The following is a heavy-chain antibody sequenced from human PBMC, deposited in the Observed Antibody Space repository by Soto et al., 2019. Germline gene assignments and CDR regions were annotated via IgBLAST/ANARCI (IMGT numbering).Heavy chain of an antibody. CDR3: AKELTPSGSYFDY. J-gene: IGHJ4*02. V-gene: IGHV3-23*01. Sequence: GESLKISCAASGFTFSSYAMSWVRQAPGKGLEWVSAISGSGGSTYYADSVKGRFTISRDNSKNTLYLQTNSLRAEDTAVYYCAKELTPSGSYFDYWGQGTLVTVSS. CDR1: GFTFSSYA. D-gene: IGHD1-26*01. CDR2: ISGSGGST.